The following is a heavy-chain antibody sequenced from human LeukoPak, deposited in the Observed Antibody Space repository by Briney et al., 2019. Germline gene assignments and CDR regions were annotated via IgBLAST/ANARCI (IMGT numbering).Heavy chain of an antibody. CDR2: ISSSGDYI. Sequence: PGGSLRLSCAASGFTLTGYTMNWVRQAPGKGLEWVSSISSSGDYIYYADSVKGRFAISRDNAQNSLYLQIDSLRVEDTAVYYCARDLLFEDYGHFYFGYWGQGTLVTVSS. D-gene: IGHD4-17*01. J-gene: IGHJ4*02. V-gene: IGHV3-21*01. CDR1: GFTLTGYT. CDR3: ARDLLFEDYGHFYFGY.